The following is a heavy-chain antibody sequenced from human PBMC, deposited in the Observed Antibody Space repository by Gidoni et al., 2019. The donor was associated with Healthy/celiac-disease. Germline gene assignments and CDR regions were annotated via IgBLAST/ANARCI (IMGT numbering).Heavy chain of an antibody. CDR3: AKVGPRGVRYYDSSGYSDAFDI. D-gene: IGHD3-22*01. J-gene: IGHJ3*02. CDR1: GFTFDDYA. V-gene: IGHV3-9*01. CDR2: ISWNSGSI. Sequence: EVQLVESGGGLVQPGRSLRLSCAASGFTFDDYAMHWVRQAPGKGLGWVSGISWNSGSIGYADSVKGRFTISRDNAKNSLYLQMNSLRAEDTALYYCAKVGPRGVRYYDSSGYSDAFDIWGQGTMVTVSS.